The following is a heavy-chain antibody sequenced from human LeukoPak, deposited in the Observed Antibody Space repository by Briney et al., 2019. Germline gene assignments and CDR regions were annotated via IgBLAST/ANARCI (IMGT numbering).Heavy chain of an antibody. CDR2: IYHSGST. J-gene: IGHJ4*02. V-gene: IGHV4-30-2*01. CDR1: GGSLSSGGYY. D-gene: IGHD1-26*01. CDR3: ARAVVGAPYYFDY. Sequence: SETLSLTCTVSGGSLSSGGYYWSWIRQPPGKGLEWIGYIYHSGSTYYNPSLKSRVTISVDRSKNQFSLKLSSVTAADTAVYYCARAVVGAPYYFDYWGQGTLVTVSS.